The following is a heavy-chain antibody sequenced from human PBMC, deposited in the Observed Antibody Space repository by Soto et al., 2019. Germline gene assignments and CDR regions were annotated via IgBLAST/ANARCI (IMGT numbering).Heavy chain of an antibody. CDR1: GGTFSSYA. CDR2: IIPIFGTA. D-gene: IGHD2-15*01. V-gene: IGHV1-69*13. J-gene: IGHJ6*02. CDR3: ARRDCSGGSCYPGGMDV. Sequence: ASVKVSCKASGGTFSSYAISWVRQAPGQGLEWMGGIIPIFGTANYAQKFQGRVTITADESTSTAYKELRSLRYEDKAVYYCARRDCSGGSCYPGGMDVWGQGTTVTVSS.